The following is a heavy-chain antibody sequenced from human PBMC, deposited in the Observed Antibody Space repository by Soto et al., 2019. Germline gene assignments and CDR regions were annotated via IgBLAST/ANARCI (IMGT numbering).Heavy chain of an antibody. V-gene: IGHV3-74*01. CDR2: INPDGSST. Sequence: GGSLRLSCAASGFTFSTYWMHWVRQALGEGMVWVSRINPDGSSTSYADSVKGRFTISRDNAKNTLYLQMNSLRAEDAAVFYCARAPRYSYYYMDVWGKGTTVTVSS. CDR3: ARAPRYSYYYMDV. CDR1: GFTFSTYW. J-gene: IGHJ6*03.